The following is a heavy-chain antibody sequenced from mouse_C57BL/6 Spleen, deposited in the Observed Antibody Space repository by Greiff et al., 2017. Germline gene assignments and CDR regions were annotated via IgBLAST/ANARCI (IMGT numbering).Heavy chain of an antibody. CDR2: ISDGGSYT. CDR3: SRDYDGYFDY. D-gene: IGHD2-3*01. V-gene: IGHV5-4*01. J-gene: IGHJ2*01. Sequence: EVKLVESGGGLVKPGGSLTISCAASGFTFSSYAMSWVRQTPETRLEWVATISDGGSYTYYPDNVKGRFTISRDKAKNNLYLQMSHLKSEDTAMDYCSRDYDGYFDYWGQGTTLTVSS. CDR1: GFTFSSYA.